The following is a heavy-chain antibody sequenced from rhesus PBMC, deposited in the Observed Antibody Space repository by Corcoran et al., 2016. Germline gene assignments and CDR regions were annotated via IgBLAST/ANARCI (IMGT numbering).Heavy chain of an antibody. V-gene: IGHV4-160*01. CDR1: GGSISDSYF. CDR3: ARVVYRDFDY. Sequence: QVQLQESGPGLVKPSETLSLTCTLSGGSISDSYFWNWIRQAPGKGLEWMGRIYGSGGTTAYNPSLKSRVTISKDTSNNQFSLKLRSVTAADTAVYFCARVVYRDFDYWGQGILVTVSS. D-gene: IGHD1-1-1*01. J-gene: IGHJ4*01. CDR2: IYGSGGTT.